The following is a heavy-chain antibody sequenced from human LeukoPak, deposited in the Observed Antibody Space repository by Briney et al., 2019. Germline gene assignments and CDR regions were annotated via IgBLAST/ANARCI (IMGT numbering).Heavy chain of an antibody. Sequence: PGGSLRLSCVTSGFTFSSYGMHWVRQAPGKGLEWVAFIRYDGSNKYYADSVKGRFTISRDNSKNTLYLQMNSLRAEDTAVYYCARDGTEGADTYYYYMDVWGKGTTVTVSS. J-gene: IGHJ6*03. CDR2: IRYDGSNK. D-gene: IGHD1-26*01. CDR1: GFTFSSYG. CDR3: ARDGTEGADTYYYYMDV. V-gene: IGHV3-30*02.